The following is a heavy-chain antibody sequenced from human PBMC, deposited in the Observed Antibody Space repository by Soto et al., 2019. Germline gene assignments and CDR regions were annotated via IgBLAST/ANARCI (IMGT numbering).Heavy chain of an antibody. J-gene: IGHJ6*02. V-gene: IGHV4-4*07. CDR3: AKSGVSSSWYGEYYYYYGMDV. Sequence: SETLSLTCTVSGGSISSYYWSWIRQPAGKGLEWIGRIYTSGSTNYNPSLKSRVTMSVDTSKNQFSLKLSSVTAADTAVYYCAKSGVSSSWYGEYYYYYGMDVWGQGTTVTAP. D-gene: IGHD6-13*01. CDR1: GGSISSYY. CDR2: IYTSGST.